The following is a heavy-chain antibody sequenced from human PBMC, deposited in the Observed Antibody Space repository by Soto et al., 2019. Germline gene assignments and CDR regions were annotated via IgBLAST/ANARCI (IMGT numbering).Heavy chain of an antibody. J-gene: IGHJ4*02. CDR2: ISSGGSTV. CDR1: GFTFSSYS. Sequence: EVQLVESGGGLVQPGGSLRLSCAASGFTFSSYSMNWVRQAPGKGLECVSDISSGGSTVYYADSVKGRCTISRDNAQNTGSLQMDSVAVEDTAVYYWASDRPGRGGWSSSTCYAFGYWGQGTLVTVSS. V-gene: IGHV3-48*01. D-gene: IGHD2-2*01. CDR3: ASDRPGRGGWSSSTCYAFGY.